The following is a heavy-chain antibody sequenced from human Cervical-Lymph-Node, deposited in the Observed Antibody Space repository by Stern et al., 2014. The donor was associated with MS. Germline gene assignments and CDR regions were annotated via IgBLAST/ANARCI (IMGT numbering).Heavy chain of an antibody. CDR2: ISYDGSKE. Sequence: VQLVESGGGVVQPGRSLRLSCAASGFTLSLYAMHWVRQAPGQGLEWVAVISYDGSKEHYADSVKGRFTISRDNSKNTLFLQMDSLRLEDTAVYYCARDTAALIDYWGQGTLVTVSA. D-gene: IGHD6-13*01. V-gene: IGHV3-30*01. CDR3: ARDTAALIDY. J-gene: IGHJ4*02. CDR1: GFTLSLYA.